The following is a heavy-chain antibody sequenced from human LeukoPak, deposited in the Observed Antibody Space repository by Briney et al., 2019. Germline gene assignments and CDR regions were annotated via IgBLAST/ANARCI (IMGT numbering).Heavy chain of an antibody. CDR2: INPSGDVR. Sequence: ASVKVSCKASGHTFGTHWMHWVRQAPGQGLEWMAIINPSGDVRSYAQKFQGRVTVTRDMSTRTVYMELSSLRSEDTAVYYCARSGCSGGTCFFDYWGQGTLVTVSS. CDR1: GHTFGTHW. J-gene: IGHJ4*02. D-gene: IGHD2-15*01. V-gene: IGHV1-46*01. CDR3: ARSGCSGGTCFFDY.